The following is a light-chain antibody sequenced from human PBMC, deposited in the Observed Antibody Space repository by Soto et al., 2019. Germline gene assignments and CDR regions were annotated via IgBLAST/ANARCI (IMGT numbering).Light chain of an antibody. V-gene: IGLV1-40*01. CDR2: ENN. CDR1: SSNIGAGYE. Sequence: QSVLTQPPSVSEAPGQRVTISCTGSSSNIGAGYEAHWYQQVPGTAPKLLIYENNNRPSGVPDRSSGSKSGTTASLAITGLQADDEAEYYCQSYDSSLSGYVFGTGTKLTVL. CDR3: QSYDSSLSGYV. J-gene: IGLJ1*01.